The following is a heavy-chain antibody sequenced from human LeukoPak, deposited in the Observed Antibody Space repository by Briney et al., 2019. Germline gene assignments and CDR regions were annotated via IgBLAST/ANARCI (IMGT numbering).Heavy chain of an antibody. CDR1: GVSFSSNSVA. Sequence: ASQTLSLTCAISGVSFSSNSVAWNWIRQSQWRGSEWLGRTNYRSKWYNDYAVSVKSRITINPDTSKNQFSLQLNSVTPEDTAVYYCARGIAVTGFTTWGQGTLVTVSS. CDR2: TNYRSKWYN. CDR3: ARGIAVTGFTT. V-gene: IGHV6-1*01. J-gene: IGHJ5*02. D-gene: IGHD6-13*01.